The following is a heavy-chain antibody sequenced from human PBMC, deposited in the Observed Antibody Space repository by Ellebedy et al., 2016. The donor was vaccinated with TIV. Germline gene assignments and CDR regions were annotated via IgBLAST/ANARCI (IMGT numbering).Heavy chain of an antibody. CDR3: AKSNNGRMYYFDH. J-gene: IGHJ4*02. CDR2: ISWNSGSI. V-gene: IGHV3-9*01. D-gene: IGHD2-8*01. CDR1: GFTFDDYA. Sequence: SLKISCAASGFTFDDYAMHWVRRAPGKGLEWVSGISWNSGSIGYADSVKGRFTISRDNAKNSLHLQMNSLRAEDTALYYCAKSNNGRMYYFDHWGQGTLVTVSS.